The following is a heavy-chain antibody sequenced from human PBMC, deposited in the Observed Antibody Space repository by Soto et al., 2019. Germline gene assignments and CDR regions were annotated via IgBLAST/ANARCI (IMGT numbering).Heavy chain of an antibody. CDR2: IYPGDSDT. Sequence: GESLKISCKGSGYDFAAYWIGWVRQMPGKGLEWMGIIYPGDSDTKYSPSFQGQVTISVDKSISTAYLQWSSLKASDTAMYYCARQRYNSGPTDNDMDVWGQGTTVTVSS. CDR3: ARQRYNSGPTDNDMDV. D-gene: IGHD6-19*01. J-gene: IGHJ6*02. CDR1: GYDFAAYW. V-gene: IGHV5-51*01.